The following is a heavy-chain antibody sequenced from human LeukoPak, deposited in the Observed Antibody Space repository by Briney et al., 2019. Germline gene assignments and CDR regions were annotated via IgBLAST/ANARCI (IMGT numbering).Heavy chain of an antibody. CDR1: GFTFSSYA. J-gene: IGHJ6*03. D-gene: IGHD2-2*01. CDR3: AKRGGSTSCYHCDYYYYMGV. CDR2: ISGSGGST. V-gene: IGHV3-23*01. Sequence: PGGSLRLSCAASGFTFSSYAMSWVRQAPGKGLEWVSAISGSGGSTYYADSVKGRFTISRDNSKNTLYLQMNSLRAEDTAVYYCAKRGGSTSCYHCDYYYYMGVWGKGTTVTISS.